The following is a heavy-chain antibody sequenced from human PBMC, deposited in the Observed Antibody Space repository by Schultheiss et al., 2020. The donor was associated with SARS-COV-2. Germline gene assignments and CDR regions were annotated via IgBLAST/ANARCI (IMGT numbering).Heavy chain of an antibody. D-gene: IGHD6-13*01. CDR3: AKGVGYGVAAAEDY. Sequence: GGSLRLSCAASGFTFSSYGMHWVRQAPGKGLEWVAVISYDGSNKYYADSVKGRFTISRDNSKNTLYLQMNSLRAEDTAVYYCAKGVGYGVAAAEDYWGQGTLVTVSS. V-gene: IGHV3-30*18. CDR1: GFTFSSYG. J-gene: IGHJ4*02. CDR2: ISYDGSNK.